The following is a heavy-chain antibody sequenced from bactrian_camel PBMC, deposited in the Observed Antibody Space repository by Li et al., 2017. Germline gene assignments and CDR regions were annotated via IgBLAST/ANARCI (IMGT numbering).Heavy chain of an antibody. J-gene: IGHJ6*01. CDR3: ATDHCSGGYCYTPTTRTAFGY. Sequence: HVQLVESGGGLVQPGGSLRLSCAASGFAFDDYPMAWIRQAPGKGLEWASSIYSDGSAGYYADSVKGRFTISRDNAKNTVYLQMNSPKSEDTALYYCATDHCSGGYCYTPTTRTAFGYFGQGTQVTVS. CDR1: GFAFDDYP. V-gene: IGHV3S7*01. CDR2: IYSDGSAG. D-gene: IGHD2*01.